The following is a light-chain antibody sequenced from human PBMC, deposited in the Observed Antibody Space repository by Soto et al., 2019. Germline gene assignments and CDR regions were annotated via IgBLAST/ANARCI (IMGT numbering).Light chain of an antibody. CDR1: QSLQHNNGNTL. Sequence: EIVMTQSPLSLTVTPGEPASISCKSSQSLQHNNGNTLLDWYMQKPGQSPQLLSYLASRRAPGAPDRVSGSGSGTDFTLRISTVEADDAAIYYYMQALQTPRTFGQGTKLEI. V-gene: IGKV2-28*01. CDR2: LAS. CDR3: MQALQTPRT. J-gene: IGKJ1*01.